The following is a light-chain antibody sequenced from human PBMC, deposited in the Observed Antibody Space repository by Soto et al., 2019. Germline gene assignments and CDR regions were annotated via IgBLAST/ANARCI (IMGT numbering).Light chain of an antibody. CDR2: EVS. CDR3: SSYISSSTLV. J-gene: IGLJ1*01. V-gene: IGLV2-14*01. Sequence: QSVLTQPASVSWPPGESITISCTGASSDVGADNYVSWYQQHPGKAPKLMIYEVSNRPSGVSTRFSGYTSGNTDSLSISGLQAEDEADYSSSSYISSSTLVFGRGTKV. CDR1: SSDVGADNY.